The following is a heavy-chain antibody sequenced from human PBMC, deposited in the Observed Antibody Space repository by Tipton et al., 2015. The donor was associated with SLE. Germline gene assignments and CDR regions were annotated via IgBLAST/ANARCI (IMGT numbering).Heavy chain of an antibody. D-gene: IGHD1-26*01. CDR3: ARDQALGPLVDY. J-gene: IGHJ4*02. V-gene: IGHV3-48*03. CDR2: ITSSGSTR. Sequence: GSLRLSCAGSGFTFSSNWMSWVRQAPGKGLEWVSYITSSGSTRYYADSVKGRFTISRDNAKNSLYLQMNSLRAEDTAVYYCARDQALGPLVDYWGQGTLVTVTS. CDR1: GFTFSSNW.